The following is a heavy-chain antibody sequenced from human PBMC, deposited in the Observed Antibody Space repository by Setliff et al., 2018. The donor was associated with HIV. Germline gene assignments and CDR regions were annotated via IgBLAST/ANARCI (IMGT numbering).Heavy chain of an antibody. V-gene: IGHV1-2*04. Sequence: ASVKVSCKASGYTFTGYYMHWVRQAPGQGLEWMGWINPNSGGTNYAQKFQGWVTMTRDTSISTAYMELSRLRSDDTAVYYCARDSKGHGSNWGPPGGYYMDVWGKGATVTVSS. J-gene: IGHJ6*03. CDR3: ARDSKGHGSNWGPPGGYYMDV. D-gene: IGHD7-27*01. CDR1: GYTFTGYY. CDR2: INPNSGGT.